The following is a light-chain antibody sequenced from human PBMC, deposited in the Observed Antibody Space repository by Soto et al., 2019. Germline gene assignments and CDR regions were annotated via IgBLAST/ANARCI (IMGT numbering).Light chain of an antibody. J-gene: IGLJ1*01. CDR1: RSDLGSYNL. CDR3: SSYAGSNTNV. V-gene: IGLV2-23*01. CDR2: EGI. Sequence: SVLTQPASVSGSPGQSITLSCTGSRSDLGSYNLVSWYRHHPGKAPKLMIYEGIKRPSGISNRFSGSKSGNTASLTISGLQAEDEADYYCSSYAGSNTNVFGTGTKLTVL.